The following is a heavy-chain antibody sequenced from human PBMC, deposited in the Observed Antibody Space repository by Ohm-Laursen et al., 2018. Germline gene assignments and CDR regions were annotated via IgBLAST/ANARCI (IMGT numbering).Heavy chain of an antibody. D-gene: IGHD2-8*01. V-gene: IGHV4-59*01. Sequence: SQTLSPTCAVSGGFISTYYWSWIRQPPGKGLEWMGYVSYTGSTNYNPSLKSRVTISIDTSKDQFSLTLRSVTAADTAVYYCARDLSQWPDYWGQGALVTVSS. CDR2: VSYTGST. CDR1: GGFISTYY. CDR3: ARDLSQWPDY. J-gene: IGHJ4*02.